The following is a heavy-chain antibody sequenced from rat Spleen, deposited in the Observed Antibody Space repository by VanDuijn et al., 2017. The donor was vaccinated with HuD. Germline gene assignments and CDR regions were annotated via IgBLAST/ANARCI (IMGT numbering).Heavy chain of an antibody. J-gene: IGHJ2*01. Sequence: EVQLVESGGGLVQPGRSLKLSCAASGFTFSDYGMAWVLQAPTKGLEWVASISYDGGSTYYRDSVKGRFTISRDNAKSTLYLQMESLRSEDTATYYCAKDKVGLLPGYTPFDYWGQGVMVTVSS. D-gene: IGHD1-4*01. CDR3: AKDKVGLLPGYTPFDY. CDR1: GFTFSDYG. CDR2: ISYDGGST. V-gene: IGHV5-20*01.